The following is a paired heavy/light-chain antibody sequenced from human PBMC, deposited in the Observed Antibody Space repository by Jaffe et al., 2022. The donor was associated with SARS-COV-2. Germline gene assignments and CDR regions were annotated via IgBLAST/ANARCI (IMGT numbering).Light chain of an antibody. V-gene: IGLV2-14*01. CDR1: TSDIGGYNS. CDR3: SSYMSGSSYV. J-gene: IGLJ1*01. CDR2: EVS. Sequence: QSALTQPASVSGSHGQSIIISCTGTTSDIGGYNSVAWYQQHPGKAPKLMIYEVSNRPSGVSNRFSGSKSGNTASLTISGLQAEDEADYYCSSYMSGSSYVFGTGTKVTVL.
Heavy chain of an antibody. CDR2: TYYRSKWYN. CDR3: ARAPGTDYSSYYFNYGMDV. Sequence: QAQLQQSGPGLVKPSQTLSLTCTISGDSVSSNSAAWNWIRQSPSRGLEWLGRTYYRSKWYNDYSGSVKSRITINPDTSKNQFSLQLNSVTPEDTAVYYCARAPGTDYSSYYFNYGMDVWGQGTTVTVSS. CDR1: GDSVSSNSAA. D-gene: IGHD3-10*01. V-gene: IGHV6-1*01. J-gene: IGHJ6*02.